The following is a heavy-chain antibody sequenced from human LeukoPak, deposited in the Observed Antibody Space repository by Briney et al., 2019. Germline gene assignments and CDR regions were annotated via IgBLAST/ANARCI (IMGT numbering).Heavy chain of an antibody. V-gene: IGHV4-39*07. Sequence: SETLSLTCTVSGGSIIDNSYYWGWFRRPPGKGLEWIAITNYSGTTFYNPSLESRVTISLDTSKNQFSLKLSSVTAADTAVYYCAREGATVVTPGAFDIWGQGTMVTVSS. CDR1: GGSIIDNSYY. CDR2: TNYSGTT. D-gene: IGHD4-23*01. J-gene: IGHJ3*02. CDR3: AREGATVVTPGAFDI.